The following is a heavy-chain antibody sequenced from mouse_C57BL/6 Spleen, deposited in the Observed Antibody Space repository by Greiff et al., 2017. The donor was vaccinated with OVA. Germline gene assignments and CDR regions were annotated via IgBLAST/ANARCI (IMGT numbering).Heavy chain of an antibody. Sequence: QVQLKQPGAELVRPGSSVKLSCKASGYTFTSYWMHWVKQRPIQGLEWIGNIDPSDSETHYNQKFKDKATLTVDKSSSTAYMQLSSLTSEDSAVYYCARSAYSKRYFDYWGQGTTLTVSS. D-gene: IGHD2-5*01. CDR2: IDPSDSET. CDR3: ARSAYSKRYFDY. J-gene: IGHJ2*01. CDR1: GYTFTSYW. V-gene: IGHV1-52*01.